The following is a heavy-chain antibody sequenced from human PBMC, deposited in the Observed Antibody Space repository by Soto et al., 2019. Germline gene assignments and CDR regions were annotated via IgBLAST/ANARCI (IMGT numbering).Heavy chain of an antibody. J-gene: IGHJ4*02. Sequence: ASVKVSCKASGYTFTSYYMHWVRQAPGQGLKWMGIINPSGGNTSYAQKLQGRVTMTTDTSTSTAYMELRSLRSDDTAVYYCARDPSISYSNYYFDYWGQGTLVTVSS. D-gene: IGHD4-4*01. CDR3: ARDPSISYSNYYFDY. V-gene: IGHV1-46*01. CDR1: GYTFTSYY. CDR2: INPSGGNT.